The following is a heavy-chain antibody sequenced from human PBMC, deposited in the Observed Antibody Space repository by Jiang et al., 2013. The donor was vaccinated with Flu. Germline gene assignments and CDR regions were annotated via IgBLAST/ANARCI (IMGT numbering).Heavy chain of an antibody. J-gene: IGHJ5*02. Sequence: SYTNYSPSFQGHVTISADKSISTAYLQWSSLKASDTAMYYCARLVMVRGVLTWFDPWGQGTLVTVSS. V-gene: IGHV5-10-1*01. D-gene: IGHD3-10*01. CDR3: ARLVMVRGVLTWFDP. CDR2: SYT.